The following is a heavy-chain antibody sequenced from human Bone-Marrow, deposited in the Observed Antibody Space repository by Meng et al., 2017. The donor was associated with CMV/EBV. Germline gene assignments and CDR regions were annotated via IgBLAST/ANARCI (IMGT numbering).Heavy chain of an antibody. V-gene: IGHV3-21*01. J-gene: IGHJ3*02. CDR2: ISSSSSYI. D-gene: IGHD3-10*01. CDR1: GFTFSSYS. CDR3: AREPGSRAFDI. Sequence: GESLKISCAASGFTFSSYSMNWVRQAPGKGLEWVSSISSSSSYIYYADSVKGRFTISRDNAKNSLYLQMNSLRAEGTAVYYCAREPGSRAFDIWGQGTMVTVSS.